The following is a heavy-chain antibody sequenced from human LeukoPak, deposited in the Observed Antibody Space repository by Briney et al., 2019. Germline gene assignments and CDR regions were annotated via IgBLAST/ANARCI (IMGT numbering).Heavy chain of an antibody. V-gene: IGHV4-61*02. D-gene: IGHD5-18*01. J-gene: IGHJ4*02. CDR1: GGSISSGSYY. CDR2: IYTSGRT. Sequence: SPSQTLSLTCTLSGGSISSGSYYGRCLRQPAGKGLEWIGRIYTSGRTNYKPSLKSRVTISVDTSKNQFSLNLSSVTAADTAVYYGARDNVDTAASFDYWGQGTLVTVSS. CDR3: ARDNVDTAASFDY.